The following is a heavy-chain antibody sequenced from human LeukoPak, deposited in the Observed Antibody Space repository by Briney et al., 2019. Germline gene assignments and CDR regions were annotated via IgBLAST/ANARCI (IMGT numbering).Heavy chain of an antibody. CDR1: GFILSNYG. CDR3: AKDKVQYDNWFDP. J-gene: IGHJ5*02. Sequence: GGSLRLSCAASGFILSNYGVHWVRQAPGKGLEWVAFIRYDGSNKYYADSVKGRFTISRDNSKNTLYLQMNSLRAEDTAVYYCAKDKVQYDNWFDPWGQGTLVTVSS. V-gene: IGHV3-30*02. CDR2: IRYDGSNK.